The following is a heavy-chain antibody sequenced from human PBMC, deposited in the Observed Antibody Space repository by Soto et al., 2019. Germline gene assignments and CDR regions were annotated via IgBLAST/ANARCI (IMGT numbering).Heavy chain of an antibody. Sequence: QVQLMQSGAEVKNPGSSVKVSCTASGDTFSNYAISWVRQAPGQGLEWMGGIMSIFGTPNYAQKFQGRVTITADESTSTAYMELSSLRSEETAMYYCATTMGPGISVAGDYQYYYGVDVWGQGTTVTVSS. CDR1: GDTFSNYA. V-gene: IGHV1-69*01. CDR2: IMSIFGTP. CDR3: ATTMGPGISVAGDYQYYYGVDV. J-gene: IGHJ6*02. D-gene: IGHD6-19*01.